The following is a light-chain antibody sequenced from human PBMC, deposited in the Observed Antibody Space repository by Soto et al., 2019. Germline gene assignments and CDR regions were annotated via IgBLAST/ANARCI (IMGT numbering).Light chain of an antibody. V-gene: IGKV1-27*01. CDR3: QKVNSVPT. CDR1: QGINNY. Sequence: DVQLTQSPSSLSASVGDRVTITCRASQGINNYLAWYQQKPGKVPNLLIYAASTLQSGVPSRFSGSGSATDFTLTSSRRQREDVATYYCQKVNSVPTFGGGTKVEI. J-gene: IGKJ4*01. CDR2: AAS.